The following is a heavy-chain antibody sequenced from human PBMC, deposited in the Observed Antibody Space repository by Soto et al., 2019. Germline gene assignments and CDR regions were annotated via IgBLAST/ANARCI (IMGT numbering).Heavy chain of an antibody. Sequence: PSETLSLTCTVSGDSISSSSYYWGWIRQPPGKGLEWIATIYYSGSTYYNPSLKSRVTISVDTSKNQFSLNLSSVTAADTAVYYCGRLSYSSGWNCFDYWGQGTLVTVSS. CDR2: IYYSGST. CDR1: GDSISSSSYY. D-gene: IGHD6-19*01. CDR3: GRLSYSSGWNCFDY. J-gene: IGHJ4*02. V-gene: IGHV4-39*01.